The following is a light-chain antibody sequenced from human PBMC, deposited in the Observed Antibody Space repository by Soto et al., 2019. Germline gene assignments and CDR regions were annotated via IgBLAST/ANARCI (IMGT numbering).Light chain of an antibody. V-gene: IGKV4-1*01. CDR3: QQYNNCSPWT. CDR1: QTILDTSTNKNS. J-gene: IGKJ1*01. Sequence: DSVMTQSHASLAVSLGERATINCESSQTILDTSTNKNSLVWYQKKPGQPPRLLIYRAYIRESGVPDRFSGSGSGTDFTLTISSRQSEDFAVYYCQQYNNCSPWTFAQGTKVDIK. CDR2: RAY.